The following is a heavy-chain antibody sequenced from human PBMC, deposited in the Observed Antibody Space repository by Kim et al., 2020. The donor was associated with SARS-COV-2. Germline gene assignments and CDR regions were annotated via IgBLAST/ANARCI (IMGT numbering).Heavy chain of an antibody. D-gene: IGHD1-1*01. V-gene: IGHV3-23*01. Sequence: GGSLRLSCAASGFTFTSYSMNWVRQAPGMGLERVSAISGSGGTTYYADSVKGRFTISRDNSKNTLYLQMDSLSAEDTAVYYCAKPPTSGGSHYYFDYWGQGTLVTVSS. J-gene: IGHJ4*02. CDR3: AKPPTSGGSHYYFDY. CDR1: GFTFTSYS. CDR2: ISGSGGTT.